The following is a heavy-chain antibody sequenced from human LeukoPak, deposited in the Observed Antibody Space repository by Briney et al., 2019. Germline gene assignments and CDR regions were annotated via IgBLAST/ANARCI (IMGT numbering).Heavy chain of an antibody. J-gene: IGHJ6*02. Sequence: GGSLRLSCEASGFTLSSYWMSWVRQAPGKGLEWVANIKKDGSEKYYVDSVKGRFTISRDNAKNSLYLQMNSLRVEDTAVYYCARLLGYDFWSGYYKVYNYNGMDVWDQGTTVTVSS. V-gene: IGHV3-7*01. CDR2: IKKDGSEK. CDR3: ARLLGYDFWSGYYKVYNYNGMDV. CDR1: GFTLSSYW. D-gene: IGHD3-3*01.